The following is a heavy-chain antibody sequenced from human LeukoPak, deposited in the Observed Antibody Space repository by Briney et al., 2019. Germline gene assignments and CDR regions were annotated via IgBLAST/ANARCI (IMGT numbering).Heavy chain of an antibody. CDR2: ISNDGGGT. Sequence: GGSLRLSCAASGFTFSDHWIHWVRQVPGEGLVWVSYISNDGGGTTYADSVKGRFTISRDNAKNTLYLQMNSLRVEDTAVYYCARGGPGTDMDYWGQGTLVTVSS. CDR3: ARGGPGTDMDY. D-gene: IGHD3-10*01. CDR1: GFTFSDHW. J-gene: IGHJ4*02. V-gene: IGHV3-74*03.